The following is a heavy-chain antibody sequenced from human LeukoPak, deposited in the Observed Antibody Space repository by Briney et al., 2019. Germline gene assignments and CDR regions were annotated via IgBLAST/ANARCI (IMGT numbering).Heavy chain of an antibody. V-gene: IGHV1-18*01. CDR3: ARDVFDILTGYLSGYYYYMDV. CDR2: TSAYNGNT. J-gene: IGHJ6*03. D-gene: IGHD3-9*01. Sequence: GASVKVSCKASGYTFTSYGITWVRQAPGQGLEWMGWTSAYNGNTNYAQKLQGRVTMTTDTSTSTAYMELRSLRSDDTAVYYCARDVFDILTGYLSGYYYYMDVWGKGTTVSVSS. CDR1: GYTFTSYG.